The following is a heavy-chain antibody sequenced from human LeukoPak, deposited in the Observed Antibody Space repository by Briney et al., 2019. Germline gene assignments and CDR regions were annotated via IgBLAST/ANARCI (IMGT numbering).Heavy chain of an antibody. Sequence: PGGSLRLSCAASGFTFSSYAMSWVRQAPGKGLVWVSRINTDESSTSYADSVKGRFTISRDNAKNTLYLQMNSLRAEDTAVYYCARKGNAFDIWGQGTMVTVSS. CDR3: ARKGNAFDI. CDR1: GFTFSSYA. D-gene: IGHD3-10*01. V-gene: IGHV3-74*01. CDR2: INTDESST. J-gene: IGHJ3*02.